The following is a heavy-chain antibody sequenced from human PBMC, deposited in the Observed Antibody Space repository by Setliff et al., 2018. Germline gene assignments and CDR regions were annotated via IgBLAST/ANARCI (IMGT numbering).Heavy chain of an antibody. Sequence: SETLSLTCTVSGGSISSGSYYWSWIRQPAGKGLEWIGHIYTSGSTYYNPSLKSRVTISVDTSKNQFSLKLSSVTAADTAVYYCARHAQSGVAAPFDYWGQGTLVTVSS. V-gene: IGHV4-61*09. CDR3: ARHAQSGVAAPFDY. J-gene: IGHJ4*02. D-gene: IGHD2-15*01. CDR1: GGSISSGSYY. CDR2: IYTSGST.